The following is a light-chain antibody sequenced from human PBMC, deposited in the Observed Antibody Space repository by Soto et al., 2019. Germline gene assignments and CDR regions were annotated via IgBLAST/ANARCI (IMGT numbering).Light chain of an antibody. V-gene: IGLV2-14*01. CDR1: GSDIGAYNY. CDR2: GVT. Sequence: QSVLTQPASVSGSPGQSITISCTGSGSDIGAYNYVSWYQQHPGKAPKLLIHGVTRRPSGVSNRFSGSKSGNTASLTISGLQAEDDADYYCSSFASSSTLVLFGGGTKVTVL. J-gene: IGLJ2*01. CDR3: SSFASSSTLVL.